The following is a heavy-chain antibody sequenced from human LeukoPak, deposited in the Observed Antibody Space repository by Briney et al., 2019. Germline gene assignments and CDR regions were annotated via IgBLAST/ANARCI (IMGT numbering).Heavy chain of an antibody. CDR2: INPNSGGT. V-gene: IGHV1-2*02. CDR3: ARDDAAWGGGYSHYYYFFGMDV. CDR1: GYTFTGYN. Sequence: ASVKVSCKASGYTFTGYNMQWLRQAPGQGLEWMGWINPNSGGTNYAQKFQGRVTMTRDTSISTAYMELSRLRSDDTAVYYCARDDAAWGGGYSHYYYFFGMDVWGQGTTVTVSS. D-gene: IGHD2-21*01. J-gene: IGHJ6*02.